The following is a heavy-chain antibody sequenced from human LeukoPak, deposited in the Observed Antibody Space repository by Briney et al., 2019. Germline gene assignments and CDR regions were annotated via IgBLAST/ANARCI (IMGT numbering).Heavy chain of an antibody. J-gene: IGHJ4*02. CDR1: GYTFTSYA. CDR2: INTNTGNP. Sequence: GASVKDSCKASGYTFTSYALNWVRQAPGQGLEWMGWINTNTGNPTYAQGFTGRFVFSLDTSVSTAYLQISSLKAEDTAVYYCARALTSMVRGVIRALGYWGQGTLVTVSS. CDR3: ARALTSMVRGVIRALGY. V-gene: IGHV7-4-1*02. D-gene: IGHD3-10*01.